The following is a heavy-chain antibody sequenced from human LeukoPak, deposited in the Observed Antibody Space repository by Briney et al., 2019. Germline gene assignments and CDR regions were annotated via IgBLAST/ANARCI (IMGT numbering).Heavy chain of an antibody. CDR1: GYTFTSYY. CDR3: ATGFWSGYFGPYYYYYGMDV. CDR2: INPSGGST. D-gene: IGHD3-3*01. J-gene: IGHJ6*02. Sequence: ASVKVSCKASGYTFTSYYMHWVRQAPGQGLEWMGIINPSGGSTSYAQKFQGRVTMTRDTSTSTVYMELSSLRSEDTAVHYCATGFWSGYFGPYYYYYGMDVWGQGTTVTVSS. V-gene: IGHV1-46*01.